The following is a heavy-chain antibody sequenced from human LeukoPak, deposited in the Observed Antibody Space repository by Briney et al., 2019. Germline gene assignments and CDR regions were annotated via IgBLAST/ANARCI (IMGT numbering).Heavy chain of an antibody. Sequence: PSETLSLTCTVSGGSISTYYWSWIRRPPGKGLEWIGYIYYSGSTNYNPSLKSRVTISVDTSKNQFSLKLTSVTAADTAVYYCARIGGNDYWGQGTLVTVSS. J-gene: IGHJ4*02. CDR3: ARIGGNDY. D-gene: IGHD4-23*01. CDR2: IYYSGST. V-gene: IGHV4-59*08. CDR1: GGSISTYY.